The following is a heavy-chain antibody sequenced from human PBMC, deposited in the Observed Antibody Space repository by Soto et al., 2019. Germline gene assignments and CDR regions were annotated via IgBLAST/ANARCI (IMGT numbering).Heavy chain of an antibody. CDR1: GFTFSSYA. D-gene: IGHD7-27*01. Sequence: GGSLRLSCAASGFTFSSYAMHWVRQAPGKGLEWVAVISYDGSNKYYADSVKGRFTISRDNSKNTLYLQMNSLRAEDTAVYYCARVNLLGYFDYWGQGTLVTVSS. V-gene: IGHV3-30-3*01. J-gene: IGHJ4*02. CDR3: ARVNLLGYFDY. CDR2: ISYDGSNK.